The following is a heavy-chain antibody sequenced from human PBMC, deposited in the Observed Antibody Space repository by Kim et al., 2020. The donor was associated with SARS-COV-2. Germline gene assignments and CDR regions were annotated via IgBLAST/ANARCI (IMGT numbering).Heavy chain of an antibody. J-gene: IGHJ4*02. Sequence: GGSLRLSCAASEITIRSYTMSWVRQAPGKGLEWVSSISRGAFTYYSDSVKGRFTISRDNSRNTVFLQMDSLRAEDTAMYYCARGQTGMGPFDSWGQGTLVSVSP. CDR2: ISRGAFT. CDR1: EITIRSYT. D-gene: IGHD5-18*01. V-gene: IGHV3-23*01. CDR3: ARGQTGMGPFDS.